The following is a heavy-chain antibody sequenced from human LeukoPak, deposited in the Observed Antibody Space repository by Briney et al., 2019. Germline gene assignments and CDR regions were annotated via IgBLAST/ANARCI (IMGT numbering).Heavy chain of an antibody. J-gene: IGHJ4*02. CDR2: INGDESEK. V-gene: IGHV3-7*01. CDR3: TRGHYGDYV. D-gene: IGHD4-17*01. CDR1: GFTFNGYW. Sequence: AGGSLRLSCAASGFTFNGYWMNWVRQAPGKGLEWVANINGDESEKYYVDSVKGRFTISRDNARNSLYLQMNSLRAEDTAVYYCTRGHYGDYVWGQGTLVTVSS.